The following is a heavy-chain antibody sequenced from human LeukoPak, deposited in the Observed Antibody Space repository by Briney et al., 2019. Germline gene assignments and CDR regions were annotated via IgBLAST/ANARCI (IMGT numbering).Heavy chain of an antibody. CDR1: GGSFSGYY. CDR2: INHSGST. Sequence: PSETLSLTCAVYGGSFSGYYWSWIRQPPGKGLEWIGEINHSGSTNYNPSLKSRVTISVDTSKNQFSLKLSSVTAAGTAVYYCARGRGYSYGPPGYWGQGTLVTVSS. CDR3: ARGRGYSYGPPGY. D-gene: IGHD5-18*01. V-gene: IGHV4-34*01. J-gene: IGHJ4*02.